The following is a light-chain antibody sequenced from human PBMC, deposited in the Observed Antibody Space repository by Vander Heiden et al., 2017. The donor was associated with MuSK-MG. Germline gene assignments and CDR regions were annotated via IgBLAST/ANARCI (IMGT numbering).Light chain of an antibody. Sequence: EIVLTQSPATLSLSPGERATLSCRASQSVSRYLAWYQQKPGQAPRLLIYDASNRATGIPARFRGSGSGTDFTLTISSLEPEDFAVYYCQQRTNGPPALTFGGGTKVEIK. J-gene: IGKJ4*01. CDR1: QSVSRY. CDR2: DAS. CDR3: QQRTNGPPALT. V-gene: IGKV3-11*01.